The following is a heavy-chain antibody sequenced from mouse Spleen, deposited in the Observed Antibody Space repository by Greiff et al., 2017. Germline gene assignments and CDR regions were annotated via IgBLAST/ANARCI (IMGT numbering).Heavy chain of an antibody. CDR1: GYTFTSYW. CDR2: IDPSDSET. J-gene: IGHJ4*01. Sequence: QVQLKQPGAELVRPGSSVKLSCKASGYTFTSYWMHWVKQRPIQGLEWIGNIDPSDSETHYNQKFKDKATLTVDKSSSTAYMQLSSLTSEDSAVYYCARFCLYAMDYWGQGTSVTVSS. CDR3: ARFCLYAMDY. V-gene: IGHV1-52*01. D-gene: IGHD6-1*01.